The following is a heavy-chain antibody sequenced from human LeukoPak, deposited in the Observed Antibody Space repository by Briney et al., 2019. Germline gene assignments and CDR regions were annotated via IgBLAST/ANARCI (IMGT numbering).Heavy chain of an antibody. CDR2: INHSGST. V-gene: IGHV4-34*01. CDR1: GGSFSGYY. D-gene: IGHD6-13*01. Sequence: SETLSLTCAVYGGSFSGYYWSWIRQPPRKGLEWIGGINHSGSTNYNPSLKSRVTISVDTSKNQFSLKLSSVTAADTAVYYCARETIAAAADAFDIWGQGTMVTVSS. J-gene: IGHJ3*02. CDR3: ARETIAAAADAFDI.